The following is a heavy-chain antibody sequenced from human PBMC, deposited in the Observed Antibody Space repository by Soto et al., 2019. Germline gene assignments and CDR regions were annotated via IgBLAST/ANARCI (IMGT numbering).Heavy chain of an antibody. CDR2: INPNSGGT. D-gene: IGHD6-19*01. CDR3: ARGGGVSGWYAVDI. J-gene: IGHJ3*02. CDR1: GYTFTGYY. V-gene: IGHV1-2*04. Sequence: ASVKVSCKASGYTFTGYYMHWVRQAPGQGLEWMGWINPNSGGTNYAQKFQGWVTMTRDTSISTAYMELSRLRSDDTAVYYCARGGGVSGWYAVDIWGQGTMVTVSS.